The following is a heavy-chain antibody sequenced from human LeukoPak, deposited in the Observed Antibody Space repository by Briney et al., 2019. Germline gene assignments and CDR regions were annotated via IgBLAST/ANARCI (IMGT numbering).Heavy chain of an antibody. J-gene: IGHJ6*03. CDR1: GGSLSSSSYY. CDR2: IYHSGST. Sequence: SETLSLTCTVSGGSLSSSSYYWGWIRQPPGKGLEGIGSIYHSGSTYYNPSLKSRVTISVETSKNQFSLKLSSVTAADTAVYYCARVYYYDSSGYALYYYYYYYMDVWGKGTTVTVSS. V-gene: IGHV4-39*07. CDR3: ARVYYYDSSGYALYYYYYYYMDV. D-gene: IGHD3-22*01.